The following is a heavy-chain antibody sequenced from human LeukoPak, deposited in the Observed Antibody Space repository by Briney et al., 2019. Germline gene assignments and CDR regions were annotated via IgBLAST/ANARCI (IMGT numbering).Heavy chain of an antibody. CDR2: ISPNSGGT. J-gene: IGHJ5*02. V-gene: IGHV1-2*06. Sequence: ASVKVSCKASGYTFTGYYMHWVRQAPGQGLEWMGRISPNSGGTNYAQKFQGRVTMTRDTSISTAYMELSRLRSDDTAVYYCAREPTYYDFWSGQPNWFDPWGQGTLVTVSS. CDR1: GYTFTGYY. D-gene: IGHD3-3*01. CDR3: AREPTYYDFWSGQPNWFDP.